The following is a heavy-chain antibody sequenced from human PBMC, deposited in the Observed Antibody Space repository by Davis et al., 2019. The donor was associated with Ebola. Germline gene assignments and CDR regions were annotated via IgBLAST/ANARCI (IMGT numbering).Heavy chain of an antibody. CDR1: GFSFEGYA. CDR2: INWNGNFI. J-gene: IGHJ3*02. D-gene: IGHD5-12*01. Sequence: SLKISCAASGFSFEGYAMYWVRQAPVRGLDWVSTINWNGNFIDYADSVKGRFSVSRDNGKNSLYLQMNSLRADDTALYYCAKAAFRGYEYGGDALDIWGRGTMVTVSS. V-gene: IGHV3-9*01. CDR3: AKAAFRGYEYGGDALDI.